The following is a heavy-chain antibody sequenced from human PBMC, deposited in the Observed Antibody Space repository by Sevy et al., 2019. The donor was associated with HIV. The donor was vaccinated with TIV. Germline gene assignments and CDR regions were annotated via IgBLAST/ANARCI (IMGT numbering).Heavy chain of an antibody. CDR2: IYYSGST. Sequence: SETLSLTCTVSGGSISSGGYYWSWIRQHPGKGLEWIGYIYYSGSTYYNPSLKSRVTISVDTSKNQFSLKLSSVTAADTAVYYCARDRDDSSGYYYYYGMDVWGQGTTVTVSS. CDR3: ARDRDDSSGYYYYYGMDV. CDR1: GGSISSGGYY. D-gene: IGHD3-22*01. J-gene: IGHJ6*02. V-gene: IGHV4-31*03.